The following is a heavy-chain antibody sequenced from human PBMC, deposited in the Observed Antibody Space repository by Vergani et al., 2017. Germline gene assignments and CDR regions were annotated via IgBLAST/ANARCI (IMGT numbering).Heavy chain of an antibody. V-gene: IGHV3-74*02. CDR1: GFTFSSYS. CDR2: MNGDGDTI. Sequence: EVQLVESGGGLVKPGGSLRLSCAASGFTFSSYSMNWVRQVPGKGLVWVSGMNGDGDTISYADSVKGRFTISRDNAKNTLFLQMNSLRAEDTAVYYCARARKFRFGVVWENWFDPWGQGTLVTVSS. D-gene: IGHD3-3*01. J-gene: IGHJ5*02. CDR3: ARARKFRFGVVWENWFDP.